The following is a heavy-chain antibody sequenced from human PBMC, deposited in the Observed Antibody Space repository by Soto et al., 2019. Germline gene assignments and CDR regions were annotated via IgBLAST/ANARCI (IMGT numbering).Heavy chain of an antibody. D-gene: IGHD5-12*01. CDR2: ISAYNGNT. CDR3: ARALMVATTRYYYYGMDV. J-gene: IGHJ6*02. CDR1: GYTFTSYG. V-gene: IGHV1-18*01. Sequence: ASVKVSCKASGYTFTSYGISWVRRAPGQGLEWMGWISAYNGNTNYAQKLQGRVTMTTDTSTSTAYMELRSLRFDDTAVYYCARALMVATTRYYYYGMDVWGQGTTVTVSS.